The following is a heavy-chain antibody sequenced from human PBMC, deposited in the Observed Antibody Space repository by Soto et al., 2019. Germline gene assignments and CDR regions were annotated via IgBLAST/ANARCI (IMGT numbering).Heavy chain of an antibody. CDR2: ISGSGGST. V-gene: IGHV3-23*01. CDR1: GFTFSSYA. D-gene: IGHD1-7*01. Sequence: PGGSLRLSCAASGFTFSSYAMSWVRQAPGKGLEWVSAISGSGGSTYYADSVKGRFTVSRDNSKNTLYLQMNSLRAEDTAVYYCAKVRGPGSERYSQEPELMGPYYYYGMDVWGQGTTVTVSS. J-gene: IGHJ6*02. CDR3: AKVRGPGSERYSQEPELMGPYYYYGMDV.